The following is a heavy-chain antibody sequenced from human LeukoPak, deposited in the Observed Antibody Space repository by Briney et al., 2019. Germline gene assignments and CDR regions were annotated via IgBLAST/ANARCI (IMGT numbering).Heavy chain of an antibody. CDR2: IYHSGST. Sequence: PSETLSLTCTVSGGSISSYYWSWIRQPPGKGLEWIGEIYHSGSTNYNPSLKSRVTISVDKSKNQFSLKLSSVTAADTAVYYCASFDSSYWYFDLWGRGTLVTVSS. CDR3: ASFDSSYWYFDL. D-gene: IGHD3-3*01. J-gene: IGHJ2*01. V-gene: IGHV4-59*12. CDR1: GGSISSYY.